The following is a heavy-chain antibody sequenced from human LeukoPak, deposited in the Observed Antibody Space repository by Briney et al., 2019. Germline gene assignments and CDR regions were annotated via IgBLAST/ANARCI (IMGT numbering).Heavy chain of an antibody. CDR2: IYNSGST. D-gene: IGHD3-10*01. J-gene: IGHJ4*02. CDR3: ARGRWTDVARGSYYFDY. V-gene: IGHV4-59*01. Sequence: SETLSLTCTVSGGSISSYYWNWIRQPPGKGLEWIGYIYNSGSTNYNPSLKSRVTISVDTSKNQFSLKLSSVTAADTAVYYCARGRWTDVARGSYYFDYWGQGTLVSVSS. CDR1: GGSISSYY.